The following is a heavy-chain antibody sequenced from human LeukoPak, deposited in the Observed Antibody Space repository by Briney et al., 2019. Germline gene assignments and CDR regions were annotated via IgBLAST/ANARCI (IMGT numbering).Heavy chain of an antibody. CDR3: ARGADTGSYGSLVYFDY. V-gene: IGHV1-18*01. D-gene: IGHD3-16*01. CDR2: ISAYSGNT. CDR1: GYTFTSYG. Sequence: ASVKDSCKASGYTFTSYGISWVRQAPGQGLEWMGLISAYSGNTNFAQKLQGRVTMTTDTSTSTAYMELRSLRSDDTAVYFCARGADTGSYGSLVYFDYWGQGTLVTVSS. J-gene: IGHJ4*02.